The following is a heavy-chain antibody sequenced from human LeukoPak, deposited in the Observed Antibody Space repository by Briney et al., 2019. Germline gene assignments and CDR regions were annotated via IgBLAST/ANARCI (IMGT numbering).Heavy chain of an antibody. Sequence: ASVKVSCKASGYTFTSYDINWVRQAPGQGLEWMGIINPSGGSTSYAQKFQGRVTMTRDTSTSTVYMELSSLRSEDTAVYYCASPLGDYYGSGSYYSHYYYGMDVWGKGTTVTVSS. CDR3: ASPLGDYYGSGSYYSHYYYGMDV. CDR1: GYTFTSYD. D-gene: IGHD3-10*01. V-gene: IGHV1-46*01. CDR2: INPSGGST. J-gene: IGHJ6*04.